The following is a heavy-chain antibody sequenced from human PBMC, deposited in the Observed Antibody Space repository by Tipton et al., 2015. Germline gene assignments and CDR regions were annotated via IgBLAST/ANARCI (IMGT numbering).Heavy chain of an antibody. Sequence: QLVQSGAEVKKPGASVKVSCQASGYTFTGYGISWVRQAPGQGLEWMGWISAYKAHTNYLQKFQGRVTMTTDTSTSTAYMELRSLRSDDTAFYFCARENSIWYPYCDHWGQGTLVTVAS. CDR2: ISAYKAHT. J-gene: IGHJ4*02. CDR3: ARENSIWYPYCDH. CDR1: GYTFTGYG. D-gene: IGHD6-13*01. V-gene: IGHV1-18*01.